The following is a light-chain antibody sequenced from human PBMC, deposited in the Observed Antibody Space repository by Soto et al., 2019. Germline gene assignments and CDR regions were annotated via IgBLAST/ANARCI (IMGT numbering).Light chain of an antibody. V-gene: IGKV3-15*01. CDR2: GAS. CDR1: QSVSSN. CDR3: QQYNNLPYT. J-gene: IGKJ2*01. Sequence: EIVMTQSPATLSVSQGERATLSCRASQSVSSNLAWYQQKPGQAPRLLIYGASTRATGIPARFSGSGSGTEFTLTISSLQSEDFAVYYCQQYNNLPYTFGQGTKLEIK.